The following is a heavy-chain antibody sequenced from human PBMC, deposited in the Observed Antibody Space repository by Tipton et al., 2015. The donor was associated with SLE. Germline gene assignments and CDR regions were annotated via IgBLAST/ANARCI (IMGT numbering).Heavy chain of an antibody. CDR3: ARVRSNSFHFDY. Sequence: SLRLSCAASGFAVSSNYMSWVRQAPGKGLEWVSVIYSGGSTYYADSVKGRFTISRDNSKNTLYLQMNSLRAEDTAVYYCARVRSNSFHFDYWGQGTLVTVSS. J-gene: IGHJ4*02. CDR1: GFAVSSNY. D-gene: IGHD6-6*01. CDR2: IYSGGST. V-gene: IGHV3-66*02.